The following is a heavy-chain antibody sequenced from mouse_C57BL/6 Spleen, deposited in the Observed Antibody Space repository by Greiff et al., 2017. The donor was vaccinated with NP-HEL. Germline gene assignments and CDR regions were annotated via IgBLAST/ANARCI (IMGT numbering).Heavy chain of an antibody. CDR3: AIYDVGFAY. CDR1: GYTFTSYW. V-gene: IGHV1-69*01. Sequence: QVQLQQPGAELVMPGASVKLSCKASGYTFTSYWMHWVKQRPGQGLEWIGEIDPSDSYTNYNQKFKGKSTLTVDKSSSTAYMQLSSLTSEDSAVSYYAIYDVGFAYWGQGTLVTVSA. D-gene: IGHD2-12*01. J-gene: IGHJ3*01. CDR2: IDPSDSYT.